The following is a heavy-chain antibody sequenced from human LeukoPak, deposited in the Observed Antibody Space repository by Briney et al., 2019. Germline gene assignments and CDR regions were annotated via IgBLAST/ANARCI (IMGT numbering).Heavy chain of an antibody. V-gene: IGHV1-69*04. CDR2: IIPILGIA. CDR1: GGTFSSYA. Sequence: SVKVSCKASGGTFSSYAISWVRQAPGQGPEWMGRIIPILGIANYAQKFQGRVTITADKSTSTAYMELSSLRSEDTAVYYCAMTSHYYDSSGYLATGAWGQGTLVTVSS. J-gene: IGHJ5*02. CDR3: AMTSHYYDSSGYLATGA. D-gene: IGHD3-22*01.